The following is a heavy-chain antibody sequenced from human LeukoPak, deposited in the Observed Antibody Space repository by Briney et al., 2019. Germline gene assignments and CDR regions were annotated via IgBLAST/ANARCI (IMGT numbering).Heavy chain of an antibody. Sequence: SQTLSLTCAISGDSVSSNSAAWNWIRQSPSRGLEWLGRTYYRSKWYNDYAVSVKSRITINPDTSKNQFSLQLNSVTPEDTAVYYCARDNPRTTGYSSGSTFDFWGQGILVTVSS. V-gene: IGHV6-1*01. D-gene: IGHD6-19*01. CDR1: GDSVSSNSAA. J-gene: IGHJ4*02. CDR3: ARDNPRTTGYSSGSTFDF. CDR2: TYYRSKWYN.